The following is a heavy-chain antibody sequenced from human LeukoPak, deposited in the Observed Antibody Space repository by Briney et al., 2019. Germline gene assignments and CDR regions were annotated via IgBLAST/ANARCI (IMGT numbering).Heavy chain of an antibody. Sequence: ASVTVSCKASGYTFTGYYMHWVRQAPGQGLEWMGRINPNSGGTNYAQRFQGRVTMTRDTSISTAYMELSRLRSDDTAVYYCAREDIVVVPAAIFSSFDPWGQGTLVTVSS. V-gene: IGHV1-2*06. J-gene: IGHJ5*02. D-gene: IGHD2-2*02. CDR1: GYTFTGYY. CDR3: AREDIVVVPAAIFSSFDP. CDR2: INPNSGGT.